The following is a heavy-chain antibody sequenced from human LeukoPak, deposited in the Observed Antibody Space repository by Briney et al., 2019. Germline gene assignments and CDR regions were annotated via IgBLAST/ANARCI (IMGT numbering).Heavy chain of an antibody. J-gene: IGHJ4*02. CDR3: ASVPTGSWYFGEY. V-gene: IGHV4-30-2*01. CDR1: GGSIGSGGYF. CDR2: IYESGPT. D-gene: IGHD6-13*01. Sequence: PSQTLSLTCSVSGGSIGSGGYFWSWIRQPPGKGLEYIGYIYESGPTYYNPSLESRVSISADRSKNQFSLQLTSVTAADTAVYYCASVPTGSWYFGEYWGQGTLVTVSS.